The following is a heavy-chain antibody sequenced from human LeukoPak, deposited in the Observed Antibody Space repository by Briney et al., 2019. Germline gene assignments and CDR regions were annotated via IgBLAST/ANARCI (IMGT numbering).Heavy chain of an antibody. CDR3: ARQQWLVKSYNWFDP. Sequence: ASVKVSCKASGYTLTSYVISWVRQATGQGLEWMGWMNPNRGNTGYAQKFQGRVTMTRNTSISTAYMELSSLKSEDTAVYYCARQQWLVKSYNWFDPWGQGTLVTVSS. CDR1: GYTLTSYV. V-gene: IGHV1-8*01. CDR2: MNPNRGNT. J-gene: IGHJ5*02. D-gene: IGHD6-19*01.